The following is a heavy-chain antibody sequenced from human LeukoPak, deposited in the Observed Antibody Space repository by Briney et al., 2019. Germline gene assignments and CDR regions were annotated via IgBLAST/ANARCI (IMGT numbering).Heavy chain of an antibody. CDR3: ARDSSGSKALDY. CDR1: GGSISSYY. D-gene: IGHD3-22*01. CDR2: IYTSRST. Sequence: SETLSLPCTVSGGSISSYYWSWIRPPAGKGLEWIGRIYTSRSTNYNPSLKSRVTMSVDTSKNQFSLQLSSVTAADTAVYYCARDSSGSKALDYWGQGTLVTVSS. V-gene: IGHV4-4*07. J-gene: IGHJ4*02.